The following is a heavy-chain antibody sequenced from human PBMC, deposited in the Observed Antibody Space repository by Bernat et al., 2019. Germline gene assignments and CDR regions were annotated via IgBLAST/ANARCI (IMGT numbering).Heavy chain of an antibody. J-gene: IGHJ2*01. Sequence: QVQLQESGPGLVKPSETLSLTCTVSGGSISSYYWSWIRQPPGKGLEWIGYIYYSGSTNYNPSLKSRVTISVDTSKNQFSLKLSSVTAADTAVYYCARWNDVNRNWYFDLWGRGTLVTVSS. CDR3: ARWNDVNRNWYFDL. D-gene: IGHD1-1*01. V-gene: IGHV4-59*08. CDR1: GGSISSYY. CDR2: IYYSGST.